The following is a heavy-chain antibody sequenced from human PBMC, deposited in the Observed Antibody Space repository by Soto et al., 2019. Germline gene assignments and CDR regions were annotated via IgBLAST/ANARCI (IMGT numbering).Heavy chain of an antibody. CDR1: GFTFSSYA. V-gene: IGHV3-30-3*01. D-gene: IGHD1-7*01. CDR2: ISYDGTNK. CDR3: ERDFPSEDWNYGDRYFQH. J-gene: IGHJ1*01. Sequence: QVQLVESGGGVVQPGGTLRLSCAASGFTFSSYAMHWVRQAPAKGLAWVAVISYDGTNKSYADSVKGRFTTSRDNCKNTPYRQMNRLSGEETAVYYRERDFPSEDWNYGDRYFQHWGQGTLVIVSS.